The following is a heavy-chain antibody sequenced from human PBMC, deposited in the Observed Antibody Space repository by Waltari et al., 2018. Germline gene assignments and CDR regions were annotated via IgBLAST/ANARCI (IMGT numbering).Heavy chain of an antibody. D-gene: IGHD5-12*01. CDR2: IIPIFGTA. J-gene: IGHJ6*03. V-gene: IGHV1-69*12. CDR3: AGAPLGVHSGYDGAWYYYMDV. CDR1: GGTFSSYA. Sequence: QVQLVQSGAEVKKPGSSVKVSCKASGGTFSSYAISWVRQAPGQGLEWMGGIIPIFGTANYAQKFQGRVTITADESTSTAYMELSSLRSEDTAVYYCAGAPLGVHSGYDGAWYYYMDVWGKGTTVTISS.